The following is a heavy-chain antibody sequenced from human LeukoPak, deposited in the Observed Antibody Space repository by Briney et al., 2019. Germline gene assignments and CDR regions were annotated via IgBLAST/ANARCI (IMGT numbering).Heavy chain of an antibody. J-gene: IGHJ4*02. Sequence: SVKVSCKASGGAFSSYAISWVRQAPGQGLEWMGRIIPILGIANYAQKFQGRVTITADKSTSTAYMELSSLRSEDTAVYYCAREYSSSSQFDYWGQGTLVTVSS. CDR2: IIPILGIA. V-gene: IGHV1-69*04. D-gene: IGHD6-6*01. CDR3: AREYSSSSQFDY. CDR1: GGAFSSYA.